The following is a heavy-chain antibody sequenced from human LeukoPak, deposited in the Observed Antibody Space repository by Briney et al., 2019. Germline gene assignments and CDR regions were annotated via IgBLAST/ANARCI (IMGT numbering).Heavy chain of an antibody. CDR3: ARGTYGSGSFGYYMDV. V-gene: IGHV6-1*01. J-gene: IGHJ6*03. D-gene: IGHD3-10*01. Sequence: SQTLSLTCAISGDSVSSNSAAWNWIRQSPSRGLEWLGRTYYRSKWYNDYAVSVKSRITINPDTSKNQFSLQLNSVTPEDTAVYYCARGTYGSGSFGYYMDVWGKGTTVTISS. CDR2: TYYRSKWYN. CDR1: GDSVSSNSAA.